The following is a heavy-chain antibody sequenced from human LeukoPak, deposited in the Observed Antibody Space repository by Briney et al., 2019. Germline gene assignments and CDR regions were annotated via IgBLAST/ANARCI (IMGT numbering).Heavy chain of an antibody. CDR2: INPSGGST. V-gene: IGHV1-46*01. Sequence: ASVKVSCKASGYTFTSYYMRWVRQAPGQGLEWMGIINPSGGSTSYAQKFQGRVTMTRDTSTSTVYMELSSLRSEDTAVYYCARDLRCSSTSCYLYYGMDVWGQGTTVTVSS. CDR3: ARDLRCSSTSCYLYYGMDV. J-gene: IGHJ6*02. D-gene: IGHD2-2*01. CDR1: GYTFTSYY.